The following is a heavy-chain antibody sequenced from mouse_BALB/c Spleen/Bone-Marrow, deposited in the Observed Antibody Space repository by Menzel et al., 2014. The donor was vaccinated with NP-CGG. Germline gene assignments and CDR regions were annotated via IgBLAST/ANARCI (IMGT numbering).Heavy chain of an antibody. D-gene: IGHD2-2*01. V-gene: IGHV1-74*01. CDR1: DYSFTSYW. J-gene: IGHJ1*01. Sequence: QAHVKQSGAELVRPGASVKLSCRASDYSFTSYWVNWVKQRPGQGLEWIGMIHPSDSETRLNQKFKDKATLTVDKSSSTAYMQLSSPTSEDSAVYYCARGGYDGWYFDVWGAGTTVTVSS. CDR2: IHPSDSET. CDR3: ARGGYDGWYFDV.